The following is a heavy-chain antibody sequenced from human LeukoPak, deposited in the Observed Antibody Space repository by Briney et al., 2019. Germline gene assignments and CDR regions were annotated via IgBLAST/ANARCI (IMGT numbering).Heavy chain of an antibody. CDR1: GFTFSSYG. Sequence: GGSLRLSCAASGFTFSSYGMHWVRQAPGKGLEWVAVISYDGSNKYYADSVKGRFTISRDNSKNTLYLQMNSLRAEDTAVYYCAKGTAGFDYWGQGTLVTVSS. CDR3: AKGTAGFDY. V-gene: IGHV3-30*18. CDR2: ISYDGSNK. D-gene: IGHD6-13*01. J-gene: IGHJ4*02.